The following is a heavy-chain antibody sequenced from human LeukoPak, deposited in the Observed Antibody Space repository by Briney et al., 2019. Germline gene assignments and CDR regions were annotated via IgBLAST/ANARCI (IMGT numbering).Heavy chain of an antibody. CDR3: ARALISIAAAVNNWFDP. D-gene: IGHD6-13*01. Sequence: ASVKVSCKASGYTFTSYAMNWVRQAPGQGLEWTGWINTNTGNPTYAQGFTGRFVFSLDTSVSTAYLQISSLKAEDTAVYYCARALISIAAAVNNWFDPWGQGTLVTVSS. CDR1: GYTFTSYA. J-gene: IGHJ5*02. CDR2: INTNTGNP. V-gene: IGHV7-4-1*02.